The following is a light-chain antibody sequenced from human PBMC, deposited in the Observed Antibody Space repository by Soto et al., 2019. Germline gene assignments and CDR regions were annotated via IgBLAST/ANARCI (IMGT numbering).Light chain of an antibody. Sequence: EIVLTQSPGTLSLSPGERATLSCRASRSVSSSFLAWYQQKPGQAPRPLIYGASSRATGIPDRFSGSGSGTDFTLTISRLEPEDFAVYYCQQYDSSPWTFGQGTKVEIK. CDR3: QQYDSSPWT. CDR2: GAS. CDR1: RSVSSSF. V-gene: IGKV3-20*01. J-gene: IGKJ1*01.